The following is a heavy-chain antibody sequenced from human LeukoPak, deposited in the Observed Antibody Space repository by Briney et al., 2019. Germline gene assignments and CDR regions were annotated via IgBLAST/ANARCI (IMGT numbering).Heavy chain of an antibody. Sequence: GGSLRLSRAASGFTFSSYSMNWVRQAPGKGLEWVPSLSSSSSYIYYADSVKGRFTISRDNAKNSLYLQMNSLRAEDTAVYYCARADDYGDNRYYFDYWGQGTLVTVSS. D-gene: IGHD4-17*01. CDR1: GFTFSSYS. CDR3: ARADDYGDNRYYFDY. V-gene: IGHV3-21*01. CDR2: LSSSSSYI. J-gene: IGHJ4*02.